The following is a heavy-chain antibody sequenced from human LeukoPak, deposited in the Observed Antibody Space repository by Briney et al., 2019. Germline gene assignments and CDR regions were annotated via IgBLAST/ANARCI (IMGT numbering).Heavy chain of an antibody. Sequence: ASVKVSCKASGYTFTSYDINWVRQATGQGLEWMGWMNPNSGNTGYAQKFQGRVTMTRNTSISTAYMELSNLRSEDTAVYYCARGPGRRLRYFDWFLNWFDPWGQGTLVTVSS. D-gene: IGHD3-9*01. V-gene: IGHV1-8*01. J-gene: IGHJ5*02. CDR2: MNPNSGNT. CDR3: ARGPGRRLRYFDWFLNWFDP. CDR1: GYTFTSYD.